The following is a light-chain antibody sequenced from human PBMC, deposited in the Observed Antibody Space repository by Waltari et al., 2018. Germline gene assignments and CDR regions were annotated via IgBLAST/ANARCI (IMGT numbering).Light chain of an antibody. Sequence: QSALTQPRSVSGSPGQSVPISCTGTSSDVGNYVSASCYQQHPGTAPKLMIYDVTKRPSGVPDRFSGSKSGNTASLTISGLQAEDEADYYCYSYAGSYTWVFGGGTKLTVL. CDR2: DVT. CDR1: SSDVGNYVS. V-gene: IGLV2-11*01. CDR3: YSYAGSYTWV. J-gene: IGLJ3*02.